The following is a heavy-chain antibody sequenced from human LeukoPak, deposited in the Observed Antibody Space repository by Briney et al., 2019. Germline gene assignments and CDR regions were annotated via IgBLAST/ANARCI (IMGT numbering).Heavy chain of an antibody. CDR3: ARDYCSGTSCYYNYYYMDV. CDR1: SGSISNSRYY. CDR2: FYYSGST. J-gene: IGHJ6*03. D-gene: IGHD2-2*01. V-gene: IGHV4-39*01. Sequence: PSETLSLTCTVSSGSISNSRYYWGWIRQPPGKGLEWIGSFYYSGSTYYNPSLKSRVTISVDTSKNPFSLKLSSVTAADTAMYYCARDYCSGTSCYYNYYYMDVWGKGTTVTVSS.